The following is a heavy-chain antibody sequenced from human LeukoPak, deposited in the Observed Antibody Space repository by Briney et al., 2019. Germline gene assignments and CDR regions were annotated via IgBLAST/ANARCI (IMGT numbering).Heavy chain of an antibody. D-gene: IGHD6-19*01. V-gene: IGHV3-7*03. CDR2: IKQDGSEK. CDR3: AKERIAVAGPFDY. CDR1: GFTFSSYW. J-gene: IGHJ4*02. Sequence: GGSLRLSCAASGFTFSSYWMSWVRQAPGKGLEWVANIKQDGSEKYYVDSVKGRFTISRDNAKNSLYLQMNSLRAEDTALYYCAKERIAVAGPFDYWGQGTLVTVSS.